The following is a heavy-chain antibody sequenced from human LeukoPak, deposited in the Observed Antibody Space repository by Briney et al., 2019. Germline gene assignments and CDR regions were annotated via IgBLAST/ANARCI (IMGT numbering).Heavy chain of an antibody. J-gene: IGHJ6*03. V-gene: IGHV1-69*05. D-gene: IGHD3-10*01. Sequence: SVKVSCKASGGTFSSYAISWVRQAPGQGLEWMGGIIPILGTANYAQKFQGRVTITTDESTSTAYMELSSLRSEDTAVYYCARGAGDDSRFGYCYMDVWGKGTTVTASS. CDR2: IIPILGTA. CDR3: ARGAGDDSRFGYCYMDV. CDR1: GGTFSSYA.